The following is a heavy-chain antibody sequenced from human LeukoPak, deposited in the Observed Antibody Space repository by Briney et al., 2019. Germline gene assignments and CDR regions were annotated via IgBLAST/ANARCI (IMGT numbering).Heavy chain of an antibody. Sequence: SETLSLTCTVSGGSISSYYWSWIRQPPGKGLEWIGYIYYSGSTNYNPSLKSRVTISVDTSKNQVSLKLSSVTAADTAVYYCARHFCSGDNCYYFDYWGQGTLVTVSS. CDR1: GGSISSYY. CDR3: ARHFCSGDNCYYFDY. V-gene: IGHV4-59*08. J-gene: IGHJ4*02. CDR2: IYYSGST. D-gene: IGHD2-15*01.